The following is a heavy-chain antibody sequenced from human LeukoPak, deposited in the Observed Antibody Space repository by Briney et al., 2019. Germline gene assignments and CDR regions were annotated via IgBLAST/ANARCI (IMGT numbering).Heavy chain of an antibody. CDR3: ARLNNWGYY. D-gene: IGHD7-27*01. CDR1: GGSISSSSYY. V-gene: IGHV4-39*01. Sequence: SETLSLTCTVSGGSISSSSYYWGWIRQPPGKGLEWIGSIYYSGSTYYNPSLKSRVTISVDTSKNQFSLKLNSVTAADTAIYYCARLNNWGYYWGQGTLVTVSS. J-gene: IGHJ4*02. CDR2: IYYSGST.